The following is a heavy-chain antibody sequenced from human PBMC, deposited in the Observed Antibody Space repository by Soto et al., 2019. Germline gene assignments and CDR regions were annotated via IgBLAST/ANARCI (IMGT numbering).Heavy chain of an antibody. J-gene: IGHJ4*02. Sequence: QLRLVQSGAEVRKPGSSVKVSCKAPGDTFTNYAISWLRLVPGQGLEWMGGFRPFVEAADLAQKVRGRLTITADASTSTAYMELSDLRSEDTAIYYCARGGYSNSWRFDYWGQGALITVS. CDR2: FRPFVEAA. V-gene: IGHV1-69*01. D-gene: IGHD2-21*01. CDR1: GDTFTNYA. CDR3: ARGGYSNSWRFDY.